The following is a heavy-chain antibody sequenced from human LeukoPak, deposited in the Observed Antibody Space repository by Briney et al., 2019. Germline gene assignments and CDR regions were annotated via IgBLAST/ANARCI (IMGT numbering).Heavy chain of an antibody. D-gene: IGHD2-15*01. V-gene: IGHV3-66*01. J-gene: IGHJ4*02. CDR3: AREPGSGFDY. Sequence: SGGSLGLSCAASGFTVSSNYMSWVRQAPGKGLEWVSVIYSGGSTYYADSVKGRFTISRDNSKNTLYLQMNSLRAEDTAVYYCAREPGSGFDYWGQGTLVTVSS. CDR2: IYSGGST. CDR1: GFTVSSNY.